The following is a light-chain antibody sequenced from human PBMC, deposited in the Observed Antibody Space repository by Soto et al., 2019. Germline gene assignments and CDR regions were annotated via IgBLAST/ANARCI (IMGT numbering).Light chain of an antibody. J-gene: IGLJ1*01. CDR3: GTWDSSLSANV. CDR2: DNN. V-gene: IGLV1-51*01. CDR1: SSNIGNNY. Sequence: QSVLTQPPSVSAAPGQKVTISCSGSSSNIGNNYVSWYQQLPGTAPKLLIYDNNRRPSGIPDRFSGSKSDTSATLGITGLQTGDEADYYCGTWDSSLSANVFGTATKLTVL.